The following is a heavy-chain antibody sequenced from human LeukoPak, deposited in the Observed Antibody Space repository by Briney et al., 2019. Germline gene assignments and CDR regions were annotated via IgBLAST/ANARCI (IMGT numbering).Heavy chain of an antibody. D-gene: IGHD3-10*01. CDR3: VRDVGAVRGEVYFDY. CDR1: GFTFSTFA. CDR2: ITGSGPYM. J-gene: IGHJ4*02. Sequence: GGSLRLSCAASGFTFSTFAMHWVRLSPGKGLEWVSSITGSGPYMLYADSVKHRFTISRDNTKSSLYLEMNSLRAEDTAMYFCVRDVGAVRGEVYFDYWGQGTLVTVSS. V-gene: IGHV3-21*06.